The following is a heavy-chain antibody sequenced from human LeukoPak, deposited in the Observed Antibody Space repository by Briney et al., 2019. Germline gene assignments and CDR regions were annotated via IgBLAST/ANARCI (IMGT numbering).Heavy chain of an antibody. V-gene: IGHV3-23*01. CDR2: ISGSDGAT. CDR1: GFIFSNYA. D-gene: IGHD3-10*01. CDR3: ARDSGERGSGSYLIAY. Sequence: PGGTLRLSCAASGFIFSNYAMTWVRQAPGKGLEWVSTISGSDGATYYADSVKGRFTIFRDDSKNTLYLQMNSLRADDTAVYYCARDSGERGSGSYLIAYWGQGTLVTVSS. J-gene: IGHJ4*02.